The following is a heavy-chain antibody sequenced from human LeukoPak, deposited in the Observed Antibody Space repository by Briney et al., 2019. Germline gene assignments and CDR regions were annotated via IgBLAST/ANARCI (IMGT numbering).Heavy chain of an antibody. V-gene: IGHV4-4*07. CDR3: ARGKYYYDSNSSYRYFDP. CDR1: GGSISSYY. J-gene: IGHJ5*02. D-gene: IGHD3-22*01. Sequence: SETLSLTCTVSGGSISSYYWSWIRQPAGKGLEWIGRIYTTGNTNYNPSLKSRVTISIDTSKKQSSLKLTSVTAADTAVYYCARGKYYYDSNSSYRYFDPWGQGTLVTVSS. CDR2: IYTTGNT.